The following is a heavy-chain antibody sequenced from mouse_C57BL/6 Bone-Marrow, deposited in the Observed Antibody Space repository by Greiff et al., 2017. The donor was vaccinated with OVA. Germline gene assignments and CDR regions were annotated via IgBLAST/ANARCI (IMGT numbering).Heavy chain of an antibody. CDR3: ARYGYYVWFAY. Sequence: QVHVKQSGAELARPGASVKLSCKASGYTFTSYGISWVKQRTGQGLEWIGEIYPRSGNTYYNEKFKGKATLTADKSSSTAYMELRSLTSEDSAVYFCARYGYYVWFAYWGQGTLVTVSA. D-gene: IGHD2-3*01. CDR1: GYTFTSYG. CDR2: IYPRSGNT. J-gene: IGHJ3*01. V-gene: IGHV1-81*01.